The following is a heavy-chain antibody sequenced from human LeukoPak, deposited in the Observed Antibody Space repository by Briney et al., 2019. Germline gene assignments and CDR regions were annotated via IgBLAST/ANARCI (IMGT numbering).Heavy chain of an antibody. D-gene: IGHD3-3*01. CDR1: GFTFSNAW. CDR2: IKSKTDGGTT. V-gene: IGHV3-15*07. CDR3: ARDTSHLYDFWPYRGYYFDY. J-gene: IGHJ4*02. Sequence: GGSLRLSCAASGFTFSNAWMIWVRQAPGKGLEWVGRIKSKTDGGTTDYAAPVKGRFTISRDDSKNTLYLQMNSLRTEDTAVYYCARDTSHLYDFWPYRGYYFDYWGQGTLVTVSS.